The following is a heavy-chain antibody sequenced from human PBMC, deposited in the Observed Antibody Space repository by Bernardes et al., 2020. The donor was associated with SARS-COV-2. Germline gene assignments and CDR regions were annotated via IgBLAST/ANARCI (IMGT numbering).Heavy chain of an antibody. V-gene: IGHV4-4*07. D-gene: IGHD6-6*01. J-gene: IGHJ4*02. Sequence: SETLSLTCTVSGVSINSYYWSWVRQPAGKGLEWIGRIYTSGSTNYNPSLKSRVTMSVDTSKNQFSLRLSSVTAADTAVYYCARVVPYTSSSYYFDYWGKGTLVTVSS. CDR3: ARVVPYTSSSYYFDY. CDR1: GVSINSYY. CDR2: IYTSGST.